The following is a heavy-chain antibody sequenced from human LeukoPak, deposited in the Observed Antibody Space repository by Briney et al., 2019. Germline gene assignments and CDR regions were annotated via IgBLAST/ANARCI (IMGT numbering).Heavy chain of an antibody. CDR1: GGSISNYY. CDR2: IYYSGST. D-gene: IGHD2-15*01. V-gene: IGHV4-59*01. Sequence: SETLSLTCTVSGGSISNYYWSWIRQPPGKGLEWIGYIYYSGSTNYDPSLKSRVTISVDTSKIQFSLNLSSVTAADTAVYYCARTYCSGGSCHFDYWGQGTLVTVSS. J-gene: IGHJ4*02. CDR3: ARTYCSGGSCHFDY.